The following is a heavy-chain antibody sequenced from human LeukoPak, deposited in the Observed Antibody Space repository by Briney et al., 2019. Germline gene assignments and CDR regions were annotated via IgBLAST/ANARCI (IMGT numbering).Heavy chain of an antibody. D-gene: IGHD3-9*01. J-gene: IGHJ4*02. CDR1: GFTFSSYS. CDR2: ISSSSRYI. Sequence: TPGGSLRLSCAASGFTFSSYSMNWVRQAPGKGLEWVSSISSSSRYIYYADSVKGRFTISRDNAKNSLYLQMNSLRAEDTAVYYCARVVLNGYYFDYWGQGTLVTVSS. V-gene: IGHV3-21*01. CDR3: ARVVLNGYYFDY.